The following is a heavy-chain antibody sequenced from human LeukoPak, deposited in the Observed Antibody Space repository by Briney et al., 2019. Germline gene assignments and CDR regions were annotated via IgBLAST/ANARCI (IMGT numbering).Heavy chain of an antibody. D-gene: IGHD7-27*01. V-gene: IGHV3-23*01. Sequence: GGSLRLSCAASGFTFSSYGMSWVRQAPGKGLEWVSAISGSGGSTYYADSVKGRFIISRDNFKNTLYLQMNSLRAEDTAVYYCAKHDHWGDGFDFWGQGTMVTVSS. CDR1: GFTFSSYG. J-gene: IGHJ3*01. CDR3: AKHDHWGDGFDF. CDR2: ISGSGGST.